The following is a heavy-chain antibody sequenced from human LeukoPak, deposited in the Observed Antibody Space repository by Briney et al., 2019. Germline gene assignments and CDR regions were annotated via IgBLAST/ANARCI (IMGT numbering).Heavy chain of an antibody. D-gene: IGHD6-19*01. CDR3: AKLADITVAARNSYMDV. CDR2: ISGSGGST. J-gene: IGHJ6*03. Sequence: GGSLRLSCAASGFTFSNYAMSWVRQAPGKGLEWVSAISGSGGSTSYADSVRGRFTISRDNSKDTLYLQMNSLRVEDTAVYYCAKLADITVAARNSYMDVWGKRTTVTVSS. CDR1: GFTFSNYA. V-gene: IGHV3-23*01.